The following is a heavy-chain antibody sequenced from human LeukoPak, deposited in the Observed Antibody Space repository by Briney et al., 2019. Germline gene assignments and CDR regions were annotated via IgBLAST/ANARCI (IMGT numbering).Heavy chain of an antibody. D-gene: IGHD2-15*01. CDR1: GFTFRNYW. CDR2: TKPDGSAE. J-gene: IGHJ4*02. Sequence: GGSLRLSCEASGFTFRNYWMGWVRQAPGKGLEWVANTKPDGSAEYYADSVRGRFTTSRDNANNLLYLQMNRLRAEDTAVYYCARDGGLSTNFDYWGQGTLVTISS. V-gene: IGHV3-7*01. CDR3: ARDGGLSTNFDY.